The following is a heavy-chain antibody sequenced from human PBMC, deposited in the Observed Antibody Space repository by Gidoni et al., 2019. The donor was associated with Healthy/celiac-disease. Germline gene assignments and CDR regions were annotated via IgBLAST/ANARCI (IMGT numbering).Heavy chain of an antibody. Sequence: QVQLVQSGAEGKKPGASVKVTCKASGYTFTSYAIHWARQAPGQRREWMGWINAGNGNTKYSQKFQGRVTITRDTSASTAYMELSSLRSEDTAVYYCARDNLYGGDYWGQGTLVTVSS. V-gene: IGHV1-3*01. CDR1: GYTFTSYA. J-gene: IGHJ4*02. CDR2: INAGNGNT. CDR3: ARDNLYGGDY. D-gene: IGHD4-17*01.